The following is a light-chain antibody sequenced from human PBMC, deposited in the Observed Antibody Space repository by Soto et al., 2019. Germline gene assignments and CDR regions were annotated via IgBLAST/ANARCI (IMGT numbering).Light chain of an antibody. CDR2: GAS. CDR3: QQYNSWPA. J-gene: IGKJ1*01. Sequence: EIVLTQSPNTLSLSPGDRATLSCRASQSISSYLAWYQQKPGQAPRLLIYGASTRATGIPARFSGSGSGTEFTLTISSLLSEDFAVYYCQQYNSWPAFGQGTKVDIK. V-gene: IGKV3-15*01. CDR1: QSISSY.